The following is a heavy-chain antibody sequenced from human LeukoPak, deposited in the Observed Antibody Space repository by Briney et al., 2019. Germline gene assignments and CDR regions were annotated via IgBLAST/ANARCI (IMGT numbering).Heavy chain of an antibody. Sequence: GESLKISCKGSGYTFPYSWIGWVRQMPGKGLEWMGSTYPGDSDTRYSPSFQGQVTISADKSFNTAYLEWSSLKASDTATYYCARGRDGPKGLYDYWGQGTLVIVSS. D-gene: IGHD5-24*01. J-gene: IGHJ4*02. V-gene: IGHV5-51*01. CDR3: ARGRDGPKGLYDY. CDR2: TYPGDSDT. CDR1: GYTFPYSW.